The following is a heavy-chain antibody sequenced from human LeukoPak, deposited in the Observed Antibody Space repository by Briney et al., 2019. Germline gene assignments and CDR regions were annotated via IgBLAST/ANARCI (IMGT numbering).Heavy chain of an antibody. J-gene: IGHJ4*02. Sequence: GGSLRLSCAASGFTFSSYGMSWVRQAPGKGLEWVSGISGSGGSTYYADSVKGRFTISRDNSKNTLYLQMNSLRAEDTAVYYCANAAGIAAANDYWGQGTLVTVSS. D-gene: IGHD6-13*01. CDR1: GFTFSSYG. CDR3: ANAAGIAAANDY. CDR2: ISGSGGST. V-gene: IGHV3-23*01.